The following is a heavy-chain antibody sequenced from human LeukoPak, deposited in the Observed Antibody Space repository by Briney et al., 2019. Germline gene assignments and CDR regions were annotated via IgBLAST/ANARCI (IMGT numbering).Heavy chain of an antibody. D-gene: IGHD1-26*01. Sequence: GGSLRVSCAASGFTFSSYAMHWVRQARGKGLEWVAVISYDGSNKYYADSVKGRFTISRDNSKNTLYLQMNSLRAEDTAVYYCARAPDTEWELLRGYYFDYWGQGTLVTVSS. CDR2: ISYDGSNK. CDR1: GFTFSSYA. V-gene: IGHV3-30*04. J-gene: IGHJ4*02. CDR3: ARAPDTEWELLRGYYFDY.